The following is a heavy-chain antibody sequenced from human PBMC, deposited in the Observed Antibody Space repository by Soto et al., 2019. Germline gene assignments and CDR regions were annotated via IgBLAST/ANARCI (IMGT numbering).Heavy chain of an antibody. V-gene: IGHV3-23*01. J-gene: IGHJ4*02. D-gene: IGHD3-3*01. CDR3: AKRPTDFWSGYWPSDY. Sequence: GGSLRLSCAASGFTFSNYAMDWVRQAPGEGLEWLSAIAGGGGATHYADSVEGRFTISRDNSKNTLYLQMNSLRAEDTAVYYCAKRPTDFWSGYWPSDYWGQGTLVTVSS. CDR1: GFTFSNYA. CDR2: IAGGGGAT.